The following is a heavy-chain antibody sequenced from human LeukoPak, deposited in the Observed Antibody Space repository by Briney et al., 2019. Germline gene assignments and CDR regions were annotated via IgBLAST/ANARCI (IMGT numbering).Heavy chain of an antibody. Sequence: PGGSLRLSCAASGFTFSSYAMHWVRQAPGKGLEWVAVISYDGSNKYYAGSVKGRFTISRDNSKNTLYLQMNSLRAEDTAVYYCARESGVVPAAIFDYWGQGTLVTVSS. V-gene: IGHV3-30*01. CDR2: ISYDGSNK. CDR1: GFTFSSYA. J-gene: IGHJ4*02. CDR3: ARESGVVPAAIFDY. D-gene: IGHD2-2*01.